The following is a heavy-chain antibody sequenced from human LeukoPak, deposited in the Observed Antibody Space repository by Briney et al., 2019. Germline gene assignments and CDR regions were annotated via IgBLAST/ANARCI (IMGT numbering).Heavy chain of an antibody. J-gene: IGHJ4*02. Sequence: SSETLSLTCTVSGGSIISSSYYWGWIRQPPGKGLEWIGSIYYSGSTYSNPSLKSRVTISVDTSKNQFSLKVTSVTAADTAVYYCARRGTIDSGRPWNWGQGTLVTVSS. D-gene: IGHD1-26*01. CDR2: IYYSGST. V-gene: IGHV4-39*01. CDR1: GGSIISSSYY. CDR3: ARRGTIDSGRPWN.